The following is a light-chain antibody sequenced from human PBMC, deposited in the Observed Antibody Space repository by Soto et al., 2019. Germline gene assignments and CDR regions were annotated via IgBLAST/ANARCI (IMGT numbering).Light chain of an antibody. CDR3: QQGDSFPFT. CDR1: QDISSW. J-gene: IGKJ4*01. CDR2: AAS. Sequence: DIQMTQSPSSVSASVGDRVTISCRASQDISSWVAWYQQKPGRAPKLLISAASSLHSGGPRRFSGSGSRTDFSFIISSLQPENFATYFCQQGDSFPFTFGGGTKVEI. V-gene: IGKV1-12*01.